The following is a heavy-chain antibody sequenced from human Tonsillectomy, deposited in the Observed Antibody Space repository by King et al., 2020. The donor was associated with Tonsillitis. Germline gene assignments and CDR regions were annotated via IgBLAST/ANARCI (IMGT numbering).Heavy chain of an antibody. CDR2: IYFSVRI. V-gene: IGHV4-59*01. D-gene: IGHD1-26*01. CDR1: GGSISSYY. CDR3: ARGGRDSGSPGRVDY. Sequence: VQLQESGPGLVKPSETLSLTCTVSGGSISSYYWNWIRQPPGKELEWVGYIYFSVRINYNPSLHRRVTISGDTSQNQFSLKLTSVTAADTAVYYCARGGRDSGSPGRVDYWGQGTLVTVSS. J-gene: IGHJ4*02.